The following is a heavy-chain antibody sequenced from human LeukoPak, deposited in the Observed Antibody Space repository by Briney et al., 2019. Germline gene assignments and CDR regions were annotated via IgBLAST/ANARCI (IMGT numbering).Heavy chain of an antibody. D-gene: IGHD1-7*01. CDR2: IYYSGST. CDR3: ARDKDWNFD. Sequence: PSETLSLTCTVSGGSISSTSYYWAWIRQPPGKGLEWIGSIYYSGSTYYNPSLKSRVTISVDTSKNQFSLKLSSVTAADTAVYYCARDKDWNFDWGQGTLVTVSS. J-gene: IGHJ4*02. V-gene: IGHV4-39*02. CDR1: GGSISSTSYY.